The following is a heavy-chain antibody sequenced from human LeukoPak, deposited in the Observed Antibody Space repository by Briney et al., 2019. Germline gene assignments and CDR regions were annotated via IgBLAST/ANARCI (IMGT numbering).Heavy chain of an antibody. CDR1: GGSISSYY. D-gene: IGHD4-17*01. CDR2: IYYSGST. Sequence: PSETLSLTCTVSGGSISSYYWSWIRQPPGKGLEWIGYIYYSGSTNYNPSLKSRVTISVDTSKNQFSLKLSSVTAADTAVYYCARERLRCLDYWGRGTLVTVSS. J-gene: IGHJ4*02. V-gene: IGHV4-59*01. CDR3: ARERLRCLDY.